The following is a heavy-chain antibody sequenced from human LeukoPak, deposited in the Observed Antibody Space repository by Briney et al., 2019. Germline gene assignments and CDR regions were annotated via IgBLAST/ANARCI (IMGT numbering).Heavy chain of an antibody. CDR1: GCTFTTHY. V-gene: IGHV1-46*01. D-gene: IGHD2-15*01. CDR3: YCSLGY. J-gene: IGHJ4*02. CDR2: IDPSGDST. Sequence: ASVKVSCKASGCTFTTHYMHWVRQAPGQGREWMGIIDPSGDSTTDAKKFQGRVTVTRDTSTSTVYMELSSLRFEDTAVYYCYCSLGYWGQGTLVTVSS.